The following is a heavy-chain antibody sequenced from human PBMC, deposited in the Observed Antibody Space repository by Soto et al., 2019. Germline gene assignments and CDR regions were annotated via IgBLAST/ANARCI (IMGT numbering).Heavy chain of an antibody. CDR3: ARSQGSSTSLELYYYYYSGMDV. V-gene: IGHV1-69*01. CDR2: IIPISGTA. Sequence: QVQLVQSGAEVKKPGSSVKVSCKASGGTFSSYAISWVRQAPGQGLEWMGGIIPISGTANYAQKFQGRVTITADESTSTADMELSSRRSEDTAVYYCARSQGSSTSLELYYYYYSGMDVWGQGPTVTVSS. J-gene: IGHJ6*02. CDR1: GGTFSSYA. D-gene: IGHD2-2*01.